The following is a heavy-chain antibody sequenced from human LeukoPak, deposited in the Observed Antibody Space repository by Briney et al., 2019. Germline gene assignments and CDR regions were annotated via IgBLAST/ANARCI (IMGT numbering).Heavy chain of an antibody. CDR3: ARDPREGVVVPAASFDP. CDR1: GYTFTGYY. Sequence: ASVKVSCKASGYTFTGYYMHWVRQAPGQGLEWMGWINPNSGGTNYAQKFQGRVTMTRDTSISTAYMELSRLRSDDTAVHYCARDPREGVVVPAASFDPWGQGTLVTVSS. V-gene: IGHV1-2*02. CDR2: INPNSGGT. D-gene: IGHD2-2*01. J-gene: IGHJ5*02.